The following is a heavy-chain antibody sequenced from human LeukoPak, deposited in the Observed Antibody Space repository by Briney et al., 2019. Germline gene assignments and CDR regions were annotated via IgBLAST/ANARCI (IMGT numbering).Heavy chain of an antibody. J-gene: IGHJ4*02. V-gene: IGHV3-11*04. CDR1: GFTFSDYC. D-gene: IGHD4-17*01. Sequence: GGSLRLSCAASGFTFSDYCMSWIRQAPGKGLEWVSYISSSGSTIYYVDSVKGRFTISRDNAKNSLYLQMNSLRAEDTAVYYCARARDYGDLFDYWGQGTLVTVSS. CDR2: ISSSGSTI. CDR3: ARARDYGDLFDY.